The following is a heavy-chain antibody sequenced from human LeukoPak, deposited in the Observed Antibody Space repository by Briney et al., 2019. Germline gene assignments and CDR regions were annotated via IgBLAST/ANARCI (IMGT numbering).Heavy chain of an antibody. CDR3: AREWRAHHSFDI. J-gene: IGHJ3*02. Sequence: GGSLRLSCEASGFTFSDKYMNWIRQAPGKGLEWLSSISSGGSSTLYADSVKGRFTISRDDAKNSLFLQMDNLRAEDTAIYYCAREWRAHHSFDIWGQGAMVTVSS. V-gene: IGHV3-11*04. CDR2: ISSGGSST. CDR1: GFTFSDKY. D-gene: IGHD3-3*01.